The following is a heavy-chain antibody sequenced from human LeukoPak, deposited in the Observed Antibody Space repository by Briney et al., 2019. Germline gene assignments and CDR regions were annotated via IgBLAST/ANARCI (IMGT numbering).Heavy chain of an antibody. CDR1: GFTFSSYG. CDR2: IRYDGSSK. Sequence: PGGSLRLSCAASGFTFSSYGMHWVRQAPGKGLEWVAFIRYDGSSKYYADSVKGRFTISRDNSKNTLYLQMNSLRAEDTAVYYCAKDMRPIVVVPAAMRPDYWGQGTLVTVSS. J-gene: IGHJ4*02. V-gene: IGHV3-30*02. D-gene: IGHD2-2*01. CDR3: AKDMRPIVVVPAAMRPDY.